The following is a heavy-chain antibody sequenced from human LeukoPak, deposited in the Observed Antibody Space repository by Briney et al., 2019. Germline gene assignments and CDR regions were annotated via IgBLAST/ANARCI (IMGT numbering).Heavy chain of an antibody. D-gene: IGHD3-10*01. Sequence: GGSLRLSCAASGFTFSSYSMNWVRQAPGKGLEWVSSISSSSSYIYYADSVKGQFTISRDNAKNSLYPQMNSLRAEDTAVYYCARDSPRGGFDPWGQGTLVTVSS. J-gene: IGHJ5*02. CDR1: GFTFSSYS. CDR2: ISSSSSYI. V-gene: IGHV3-21*01. CDR3: ARDSPRGGFDP.